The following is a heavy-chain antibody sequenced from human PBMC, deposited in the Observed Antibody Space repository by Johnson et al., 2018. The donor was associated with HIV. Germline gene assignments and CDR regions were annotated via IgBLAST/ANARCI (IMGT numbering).Heavy chain of an antibody. Sequence: LVESGGGLVQPGGSLRLSCAASGFTLNDYAIHWVRQAPGKGLEWVSSISWNRGSMGYADSVQGRFTISRDNAKNTLYLQMTSRRAEDTAVYYCSRGVGSGWYFEIGDDAFDIWGQGTMVTVSS. CDR1: GFTLNDYA. CDR2: ISWNRGSM. J-gene: IGHJ3*02. V-gene: IGHV3-9*01. D-gene: IGHD6-19*01. CDR3: SRGVGSGWYFEIGDDAFDI.